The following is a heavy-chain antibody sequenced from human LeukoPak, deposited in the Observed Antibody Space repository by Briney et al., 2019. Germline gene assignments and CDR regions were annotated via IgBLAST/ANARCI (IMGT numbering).Heavy chain of an antibody. Sequence: EASVRVSCKASGYTFTSYGISWVRQAPGQGLEWMGWISAYNGNTNYAQKLQGRVTMTTDTSTSTAYMELRSLRSDDTAVYYCARDHTRRHFDYWGQGTLVTVSS. CDR2: ISAYNGNT. V-gene: IGHV1-18*01. J-gene: IGHJ4*02. CDR3: ARDHTRRHFDY. CDR1: GYTFTSYG. D-gene: IGHD1-1*01.